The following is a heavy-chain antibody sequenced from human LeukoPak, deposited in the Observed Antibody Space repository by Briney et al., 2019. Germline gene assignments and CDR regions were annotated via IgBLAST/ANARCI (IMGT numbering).Heavy chain of an antibody. J-gene: IGHJ5*02. V-gene: IGHV3-21*04. CDR3: ARDNWFDP. CDR2: ISPSSHYI. CDR1: GFTFSSYS. Sequence: GGSLRLSCAASGFTFSSYSMNWVRQAPGKGLEWVSSISPSSHYIYYADSVRGRFTISRDNARNSLYLQMNSLRDEDTAVYYCARDNWFDPWGQGTLVTVSS.